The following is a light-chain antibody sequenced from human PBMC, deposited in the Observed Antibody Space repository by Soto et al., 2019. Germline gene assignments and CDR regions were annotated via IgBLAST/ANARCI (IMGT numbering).Light chain of an antibody. J-gene: IGKJ1*01. Sequence: EIVMTQSPATLSVSPGERVTLSCRASQSVSNNYLAWYQQKPGQAPRLLIDGASSRATGIPDRFSGSGSGTDFTLTISRVEPEDVAVYYCQQYGGSTRTFGQGTKVDIK. CDR2: GAS. CDR1: QSVSNNY. CDR3: QQYGGSTRT. V-gene: IGKV3-20*01.